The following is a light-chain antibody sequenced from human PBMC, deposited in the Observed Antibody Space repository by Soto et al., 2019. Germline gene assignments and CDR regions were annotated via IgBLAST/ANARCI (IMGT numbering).Light chain of an antibody. V-gene: IGKV1-33*01. J-gene: IGKJ1*01. CDR3: QQYGNLLWT. Sequence: DIQMTQSPSSLSASLGDRVTITCQASQDINNYLNWYQQKPGKAPKLLIYDASNLETGVPSRFSGGGSGTDFTFTISSLQPDDIATYYCQQYGNLLWTFGQGTKVEIK. CDR2: DAS. CDR1: QDINNY.